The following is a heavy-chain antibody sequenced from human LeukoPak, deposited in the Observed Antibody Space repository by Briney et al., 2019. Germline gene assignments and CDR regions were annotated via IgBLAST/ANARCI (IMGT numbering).Heavy chain of an antibody. CDR3: AKDGSSGYIDY. CDR2: ISYDGSNK. J-gene: IGHJ4*02. CDR1: GFTFSSYG. Sequence: TGRSLRLSCAASGFTFSSYGMHWVRQAPGKGLEWVAVISYDGSNKYYADSVKGRFTISRDNSKNTLYLQMNSLRAEDTAVYYCAKDGSSGYIDYWGQGTLVTVSS. V-gene: IGHV3-30*18. D-gene: IGHD3-22*01.